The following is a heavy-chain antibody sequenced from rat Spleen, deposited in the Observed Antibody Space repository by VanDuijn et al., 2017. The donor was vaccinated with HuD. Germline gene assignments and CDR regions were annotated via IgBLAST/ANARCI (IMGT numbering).Heavy chain of an antibody. CDR2: ISTGGGNT. V-gene: IGHV5S13*01. CDR3: ARANTGTHYFDY. J-gene: IGHJ2*01. Sequence: EVQLVESGGGLVQPGRSLKLSCAASGFTYSNYVMAWVSQAPTKGLEWVASISTGGGNTYYRDSVKGRFTISRDNAKNTQYLQMDSLRSEDTATYYCARANTGTHYFDYWGQGVMVTVSS. CDR1: GFTYSNYV. D-gene: IGHD4-1*01.